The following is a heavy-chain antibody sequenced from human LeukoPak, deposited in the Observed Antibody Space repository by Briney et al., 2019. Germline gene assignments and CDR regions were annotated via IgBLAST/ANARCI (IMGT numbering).Heavy chain of an antibody. CDR1: GFTFSSYW. J-gene: IGHJ4*02. D-gene: IGHD6-13*01. V-gene: IGHV3-7*01. Sequence: PGGSLRLSCAASGFTFSSYWMSWVRQAPGKGLAWVANIKQDGSEKYYEDSVKGRFTISRDNAKNSLYLQMNSLRAEDTAVYYCANLYSSSWYGGYYFDYWGQGTLVTVSS. CDR3: ANLYSSSWYGGYYFDY. CDR2: IKQDGSEK.